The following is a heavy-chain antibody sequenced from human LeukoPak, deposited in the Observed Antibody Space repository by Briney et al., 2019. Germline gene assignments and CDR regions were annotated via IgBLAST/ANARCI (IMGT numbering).Heavy chain of an antibody. CDR1: GFTFSSYA. CDR3: AKDPYGDYSWFDP. D-gene: IGHD4-17*01. Sequence: GGSLRLSCAASGFTFSSYAMSWVRQAPGKGLEWVSAVTGSGGSTYDADSVKGRFTISRDNSKNTLYLQMNSLRAEDTAVYYCAKDPYGDYSWFDPWDQGTLVTVSS. J-gene: IGHJ5*02. CDR2: VTGSGGST. V-gene: IGHV3-23*01.